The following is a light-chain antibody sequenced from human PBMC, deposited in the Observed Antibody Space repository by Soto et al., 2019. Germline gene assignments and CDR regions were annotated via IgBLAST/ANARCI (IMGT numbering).Light chain of an antibody. CDR1: QSITGW. CDR2: KAS. J-gene: IGKJ1*01. CDR3: QQYNPYSPWT. Sequence: DIQMTQSPSTLSPSVGDLVPITRRASQSITGWLAWFQQKPGKAPKLLISKASNLESGVPSRFSGSGSGTEFTLTISGLQPDDFATYYCQQYNPYSPWTFGQGTKVDIK. V-gene: IGKV1-5*03.